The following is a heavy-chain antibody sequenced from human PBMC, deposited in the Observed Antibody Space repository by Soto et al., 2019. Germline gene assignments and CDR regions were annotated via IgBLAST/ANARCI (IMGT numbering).Heavy chain of an antibody. Sequence: GASVKVSCKASGGTFSSYAISWVRQAPGQGLEWMGWINPNSGGTNYAQRFQGWVTMTRDTSISTAYMELSRLRSDDTAVYYCARGAYIVTGTTGYYYYYYMDVWGKGTTVTVSS. CDR1: GGTFSSYA. V-gene: IGHV1-2*04. CDR3: ARGAYIVTGTTGYYYYYYMDV. J-gene: IGHJ6*03. D-gene: IGHD1-7*01. CDR2: INPNSGGT.